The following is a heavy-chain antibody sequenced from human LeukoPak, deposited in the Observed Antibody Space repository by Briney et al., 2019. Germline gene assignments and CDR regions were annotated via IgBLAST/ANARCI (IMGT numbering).Heavy chain of an antibody. Sequence: ASVKVSCKASGYTFTGYYMHWVRQAPGKGLEWMGGFDPEDGETIYAQKFQGRVTMTEDTSTDTAYMELSSLRSEDTAVYYCATSGYDSSGYYLGHFQHWGQGTLVTVSS. D-gene: IGHD3-22*01. V-gene: IGHV1-24*01. J-gene: IGHJ1*01. CDR1: GYTFTGYY. CDR3: ATSGYDSSGYYLGHFQH. CDR2: FDPEDGET.